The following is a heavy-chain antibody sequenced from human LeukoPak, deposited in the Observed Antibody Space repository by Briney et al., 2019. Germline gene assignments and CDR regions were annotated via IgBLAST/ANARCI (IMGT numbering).Heavy chain of an antibody. V-gene: IGHV3-30-3*01. Sequence: PGGSLRLSCVASGFTLSSHVMHWVRQAPGKGLGWVALISSDGTTKYNADSVEGRFTISRDTSMDTLYLQMNSLRVDDTSVYYCARGILSPRSVAFDVWGQGTMVTVS. D-gene: IGHD3-3*01. J-gene: IGHJ3*01. CDR3: ARGILSPRSVAFDV. CDR2: ISSDGTTK. CDR1: GFTLSSHV.